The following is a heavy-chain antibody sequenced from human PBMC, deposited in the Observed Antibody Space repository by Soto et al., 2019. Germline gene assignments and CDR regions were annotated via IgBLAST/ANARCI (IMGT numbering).Heavy chain of an antibody. V-gene: IGHV3-30*18. D-gene: IGHD2-15*01. CDR2: ISDDGSNK. J-gene: IGHJ4*02. Sequence: QVQLVESGGGVVQPGRSLRLSCAASGFTFSSYGMHWVRQAPGKGLAWVAVISDDGSNKYYEDSVKGRFTISRANSKNTLYLQMNSLRAEDTAVYYCAKDRARYCGGGSCYSIFDYWGQGTLVTVSS. CDR3: AKDRARYCGGGSCYSIFDY. CDR1: GFTFSSYG.